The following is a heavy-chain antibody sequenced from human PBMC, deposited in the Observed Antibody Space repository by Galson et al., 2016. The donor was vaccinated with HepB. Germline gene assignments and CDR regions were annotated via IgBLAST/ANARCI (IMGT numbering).Heavy chain of an antibody. CDR2: IGGSGDNT. CDR3: AKDLRSDYVWGSYRFQD. CDR1: GFSFSTYA. J-gene: IGHJ1*01. D-gene: IGHD3-16*02. Sequence: SLRLSCAVSGFSFSTYAMSWVRQAPGKGLVWVSTIGGSGDNTYYADSVKGRFTISRDNSMNTLYLQMNSLRAEDTAVYYCAKDLRSDYVWGSYRFQDWGQGAPVTVSS. V-gene: IGHV3-23*01.